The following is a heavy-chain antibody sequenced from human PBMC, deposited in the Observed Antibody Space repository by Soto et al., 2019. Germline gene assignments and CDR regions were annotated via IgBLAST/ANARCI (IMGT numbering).Heavy chain of an antibody. V-gene: IGHV4-34*01. J-gene: IGHJ6*02. CDR1: GGSFSGYY. CDR3: ARGQVRVYYYSGMDV. CDR2: INHSGST. Sequence: KPSETLSLTCAVYGGSFSGYYWSWIRQPPGKGLEWIGEINHSGSTNYNPSLKSRVTISVDTSKNQFSLKLSSVTAADTAVYYCARGQVRVYYYSGMDVWGQGTTVTVSS.